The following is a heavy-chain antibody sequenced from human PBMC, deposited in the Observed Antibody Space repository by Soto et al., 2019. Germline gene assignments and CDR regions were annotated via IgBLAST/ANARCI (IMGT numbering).Heavy chain of an antibody. CDR3: AKELYSYGYGYFDL. CDR2: ISGSGGST. V-gene: IGHV3-23*01. Sequence: GESLMISCAASGFTFSSYAMSWVRQAPGKGLEWVSAISGSGGSTYYADSVKGRFTISIDNSKNTLYLQMNSLRAEDTAVYYCAKELYSYGYGYFDLWGRGTLVTVSS. CDR1: GFTFSSYA. D-gene: IGHD5-18*01. J-gene: IGHJ2*01.